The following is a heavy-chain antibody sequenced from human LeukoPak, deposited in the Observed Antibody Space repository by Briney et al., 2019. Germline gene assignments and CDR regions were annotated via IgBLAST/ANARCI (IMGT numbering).Heavy chain of an antibody. V-gene: IGHV3-23*01. CDR3: SKDAVLPHTAMAPEVNFYH. D-gene: IGHD5-18*01. CDR2: ISGSGGST. J-gene: IGHJ4*02. Sequence: GGSLRLSCAASGFTFSSYAMSWVRQAPGKGLEWVSAISGSGGSTYYADSVKGRFTISRDNSKNTLYLQMNSLRAEDTAVYYWSKDAVLPHTAMAPEVNFYHLGQGTLVTVSS. CDR1: GFTFSSYA.